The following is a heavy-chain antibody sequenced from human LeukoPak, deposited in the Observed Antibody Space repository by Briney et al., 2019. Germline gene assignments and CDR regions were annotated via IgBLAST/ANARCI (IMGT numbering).Heavy chain of an antibody. CDR3: AKVYCTNGVCYGPQDY. J-gene: IGHJ4*02. Sequence: GGSLRLSCAASGFTFSSYAMGWVRQAPGKGLEWVSAISGSGGSTYYADSVKGRFTISRDNSKNTLYLQMNSLRAEDTAVYYCAKVYCTNGVCYGPQDYWGQGTLVTVSS. CDR2: ISGSGGST. CDR1: GFTFSSYA. V-gene: IGHV3-23*01. D-gene: IGHD2-8*01.